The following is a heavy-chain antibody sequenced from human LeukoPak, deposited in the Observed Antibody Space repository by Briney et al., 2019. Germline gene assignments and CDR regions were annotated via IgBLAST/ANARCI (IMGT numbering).Heavy chain of an antibody. J-gene: IGHJ4*02. D-gene: IGHD1-26*01. CDR2: ISYDGSYN. V-gene: IGHV3-30*01. Sequence: GGPLRLSCAASGFTFSAYHMHWVRQAPGKGLEWLAVISYDGSYNYYADSVRGRFTISRDNPKNTLYLQMISLRPEDTAVYYCAKARGGTYGDFFDYWGQGALVTVSS. CDR1: GFTFSAYH. CDR3: AKARGGTYGDFFDY.